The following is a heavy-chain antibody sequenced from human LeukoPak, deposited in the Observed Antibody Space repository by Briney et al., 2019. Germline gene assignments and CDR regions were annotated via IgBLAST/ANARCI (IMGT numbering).Heavy chain of an antibody. V-gene: IGHV3-21*01. CDR3: ARDRSLEWLFTNPDY. D-gene: IGHD3-3*01. CDR2: ISSSSSYI. J-gene: IGHJ4*02. Sequence: GGSLRLSCAAFSGYWMTWVRQAPGKGLEWVSSISSSSSYIYYADSVKGRFTISRDNAKNSLYLQMNSLRAEDTAVYYCARDRSLEWLFTNPDYWGQGTLVTVSS. CDR1: SGYW.